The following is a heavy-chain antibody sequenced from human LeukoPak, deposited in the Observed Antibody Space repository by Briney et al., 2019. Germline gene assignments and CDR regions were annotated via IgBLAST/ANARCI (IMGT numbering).Heavy chain of an antibody. CDR1: GYTFTSYY. Sequence: ASVKVSCKASGYTFTSYYMHWVRQAPGQGLEWMGIINPSGGSTSYAQKFQGRVTMTRDTSTSTVYMELSSLRSEDTAVYYCARESATRYYYDSSDPPYFDYWGQGTLVTVSS. CDR2: INPSGGST. J-gene: IGHJ4*02. V-gene: IGHV1-46*01. D-gene: IGHD3-22*01. CDR3: ARESATRYYYDSSDPPYFDY.